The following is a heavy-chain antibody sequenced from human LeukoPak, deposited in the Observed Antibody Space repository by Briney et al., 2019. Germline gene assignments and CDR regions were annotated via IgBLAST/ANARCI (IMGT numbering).Heavy chain of an antibody. V-gene: IGHV1-69*05. CDR3: ARGGTKKSYYYDSSGFPDAFDI. J-gene: IGHJ3*02. D-gene: IGHD3-22*01. Sequence: WASVKVSCKASGGTFSSYAISWVRQAPGQGLEWMGRIIPIFGTANYAQKFQGRVTITTGESTSTAYMELSSLRSEDTAVYYCARGGTKKSYYYDSSGFPDAFDIWGQGTMVTVSS. CDR1: GGTFSSYA. CDR2: IIPIFGTA.